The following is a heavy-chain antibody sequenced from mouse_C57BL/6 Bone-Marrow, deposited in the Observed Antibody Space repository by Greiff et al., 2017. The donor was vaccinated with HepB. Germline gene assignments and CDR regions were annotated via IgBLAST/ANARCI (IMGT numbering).Heavy chain of an antibody. CDR2: NLPGSGST. D-gene: IGHD3-2*02. V-gene: IGHV1-9*01. J-gene: IGHJ3*01. CDR1: GYTFTGYW. Sequence: QVQLKESGAELMKPGASVKLSCKATGYTFTGYWIEWVKQRPGHGLEWIGENLPGSGSTNYNEKFKGKATFTADTSSNTAYMQLSSLTTEDSAIYYCARGRGSGYNFFFAYWGQGTLVTVSA. CDR3: ARGRGSGYNFFFAY.